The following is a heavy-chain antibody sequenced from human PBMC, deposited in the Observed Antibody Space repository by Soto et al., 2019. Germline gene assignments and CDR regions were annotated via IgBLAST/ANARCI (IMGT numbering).Heavy chain of an antibody. Sequence: QVQLVESGGGVVQPGRSLRLSCAASGFTFSSFGMHWVRQAPGKGLEWVAVIWYDGSDKYYADSVKGRFTISRDNSKNTLYLQMNRLRAEDTAVYYCATDQGIYWGQGTLVTVSS. CDR3: ATDQGIY. CDR1: GFTFSSFG. J-gene: IGHJ4*02. V-gene: IGHV3-33*01. CDR2: IWYDGSDK. D-gene: IGHD6-13*01.